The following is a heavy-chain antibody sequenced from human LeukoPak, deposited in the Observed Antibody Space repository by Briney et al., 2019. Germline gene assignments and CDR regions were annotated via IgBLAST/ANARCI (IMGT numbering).Heavy chain of an antibody. V-gene: IGHV4-59*08. D-gene: IGHD3-22*01. CDR3: ARLRYSSGYYDY. Sequence: SETLSLTCTVSGGSISIYYWSWIRQPPGKGLEWIGYIYYSGSTNYNPSLKSRVTISVDTSKNQFSLKLSSVTAADTAVYYCARLRYSSGYYDYWGQGTLVTVSS. CDR1: GGSISIYY. J-gene: IGHJ4*02. CDR2: IYYSGST.